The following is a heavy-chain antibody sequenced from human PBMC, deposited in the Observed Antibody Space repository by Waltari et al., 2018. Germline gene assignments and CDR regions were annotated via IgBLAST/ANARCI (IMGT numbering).Heavy chain of an antibody. CDR1: GFTFSSYW. CDR3: ARDRWSYRYTHFDY. J-gene: IGHJ4*02. CDR2: IKQDGSEK. V-gene: IGHV3-7*01. Sequence: EVQLVESGGGLVQPGGSLRLSCAASGFTFSSYWMSWVRQAPGKGLEWVANIKQDGSEKYYVDSVKGRFTISRDNAKNSLYLQMNSLRAEDTAVYYCARDRWSYRYTHFDYWGQGTLVTVSS. D-gene: IGHD3-16*02.